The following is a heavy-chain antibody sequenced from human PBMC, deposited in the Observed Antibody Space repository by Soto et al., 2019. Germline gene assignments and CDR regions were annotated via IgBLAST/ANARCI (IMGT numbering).Heavy chain of an antibody. J-gene: IGHJ5*02. CDR3: AKKNPHGDSNKAWLDP. V-gene: IGHV1-69*01. CDR2: IIPILGTT. Sequence: QVQLLQSGTELREPGSSVTISCTPSGGTLVSSAFAWVRQAPGGRIEWMGGIIPILGTTKYAEKFLGRLTIRADDSSRTAYLELSRLTVDDTAVYFCAKKNPHGDSNKAWLDPWGQGSLVTVST. CDR1: GGTLVSSA. D-gene: IGHD2-8*01.